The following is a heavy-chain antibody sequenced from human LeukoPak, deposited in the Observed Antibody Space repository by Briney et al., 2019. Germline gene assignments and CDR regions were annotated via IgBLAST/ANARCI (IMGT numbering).Heavy chain of an antibody. CDR2: IIPIFGTA. CDR3: ARDGTHSGGWYSYMDV. D-gene: IGHD6-19*01. V-gene: IGHV1-69*13. J-gene: IGHJ6*03. CDR1: GGTFSSYA. Sequence: ASVKVSCKASGGTFSSYAISWVRQAPGQGLEWMGGIIPIFGTANYAQKFQGRVTITADESTSTAYMELSSLRSEDTAVYYCARDGTHSGGWYSYMDVWGKGTTVTISS.